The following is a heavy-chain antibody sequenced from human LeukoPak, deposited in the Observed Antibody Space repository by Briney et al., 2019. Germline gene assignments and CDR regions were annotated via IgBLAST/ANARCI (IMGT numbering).Heavy chain of an antibody. D-gene: IGHD2-15*01. CDR2: ISGSGGST. Sequence: GGSLRLSCAASGFTFSSCAMSWVRQAPGKGLEWVSAISGSGGSTYYADSVKGRFTISRDNSKNTLYLQMNSLRAEDTAVYYCAKRGGVAANSHYFDYWGQGTLVTVSS. J-gene: IGHJ4*02. CDR3: AKRGGVAANSHYFDY. CDR1: GFTFSSCA. V-gene: IGHV3-23*01.